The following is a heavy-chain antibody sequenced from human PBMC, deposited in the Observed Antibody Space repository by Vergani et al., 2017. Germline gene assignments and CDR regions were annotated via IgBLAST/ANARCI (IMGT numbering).Heavy chain of an antibody. CDR3: ASRATVANGGWFDP. V-gene: IGHV1-69*13. Sequence: QVQLVQSGAEVKKPGASVKVSCKASGYTFTSYGISWVRQAPGQGLEWMGGIIPIFGTANYAQKFQGRVTITADESTSTAYMELSSLRSEDTAVYYCASRATVANGGWFDPWGQGTLVTVSS. D-gene: IGHD4-23*01. J-gene: IGHJ5*02. CDR1: GYTFTSYG. CDR2: IIPIFGTA.